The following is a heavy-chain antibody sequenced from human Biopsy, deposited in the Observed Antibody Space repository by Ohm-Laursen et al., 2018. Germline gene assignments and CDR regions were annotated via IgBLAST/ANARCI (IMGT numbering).Heavy chain of an antibody. D-gene: IGHD4-11*01. CDR2: ISYDGSGE. Sequence: SLRLSCAAPGFTFTSYAMHWVRQAPGKGLEWVAVISYDGSGEYYADSLQGRFIISRGNPKNTVDLQMNSLRAEDTAVYFCARDGKRWDYSTYFSWHFDLWGRGTLVTVSS. CDR1: GFTFTSYA. J-gene: IGHJ2*01. V-gene: IGHV3-30*03. CDR3: ARDGKRWDYSTYFSWHFDL.